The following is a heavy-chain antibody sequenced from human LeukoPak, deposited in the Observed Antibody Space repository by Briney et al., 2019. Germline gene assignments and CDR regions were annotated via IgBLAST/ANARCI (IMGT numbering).Heavy chain of an antibody. J-gene: IGHJ4*02. D-gene: IGHD3-22*01. V-gene: IGHV4-61*08. CDR3: ARGEYYDSSGYYSY. CDR1: GGSISSGGYS. Sequence: SETLSLTCAVSGGSISSGGYSWSWIRQPPGKGLEWIGYIYYSGSTNYNPSLKSRVTISVDTSKNQFSLKLSSVTAADTAVYYCARGEYYDSSGYYSYWGQGTLVTVSS. CDR2: IYYSGST.